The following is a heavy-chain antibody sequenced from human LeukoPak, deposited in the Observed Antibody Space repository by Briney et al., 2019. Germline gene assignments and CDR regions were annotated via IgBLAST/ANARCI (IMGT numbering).Heavy chain of an antibody. V-gene: IGHV3-30*04. D-gene: IGHD3-10*01. J-gene: IGHJ3*02. CDR3: ARALMRFEGAFDI. CDR2: ISYDGSNK. CDR1: GFTFSSYA. Sequence: PGRSLRLSCAASGFTFSSYAMHWVRQAPGKGLEWVAVISYDGSNKYYADSVKGRFTISRDNSKNTLYLQMNSLRAEDTAVYYCARALMRFEGAFDIWGQGTMVTVSS.